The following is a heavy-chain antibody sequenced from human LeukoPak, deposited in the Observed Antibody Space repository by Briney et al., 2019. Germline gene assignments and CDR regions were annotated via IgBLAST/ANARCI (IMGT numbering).Heavy chain of an antibody. Sequence: SETLPLTCTVSGGSISSYYWSWIRQPPGKGLEWIGYIYYSGSTNYNPSLKSRVTISVDTSKNQFSLKLSSVTAADTAVYHCAVAYGSGSYSFWGQGTLSPPPQ. D-gene: IGHD3-10*01. CDR2: IYYSGST. CDR3: AVAYGSGSYSF. J-gene: IGHJ4*02. CDR1: GGSISSYY. V-gene: IGHV4-59*08.